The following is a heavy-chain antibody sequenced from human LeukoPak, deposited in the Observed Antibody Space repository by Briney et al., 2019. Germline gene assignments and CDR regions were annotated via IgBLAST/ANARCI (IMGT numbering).Heavy chain of an antibody. J-gene: IGHJ4*02. Sequence: GGSLRLSCAASGFTFSSYAMSWVRQAPGKGLEWVSAISGSGGSTYYADSVKGRFTISRDNSKNTLYLQMNILRAEDTAVYYCAKEIAIFGVVIDLDYWGQGTLVTFST. V-gene: IGHV3-23*01. CDR1: GFTFSSYA. D-gene: IGHD3-3*01. CDR3: AKEIAIFGVVIDLDY. CDR2: ISGSGGST.